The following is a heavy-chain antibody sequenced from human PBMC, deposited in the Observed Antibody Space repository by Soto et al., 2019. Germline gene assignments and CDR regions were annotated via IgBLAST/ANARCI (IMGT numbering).Heavy chain of an antibody. D-gene: IGHD7-27*01. CDR1: GGTFSSYA. CDR3: ARVAPTWGSNAFDI. CDR2: IIPIFGTA. Sequence: SVKVSCKASGGTFSSYAISWVRQAPGQGLEWMGGIIPIFGTANYAQKFQGRVTITADESTSTAYMELSSLRSEDTAVYYCARVAPTWGSNAFDIWGQGTMVTVS. V-gene: IGHV1-69*13. J-gene: IGHJ3*02.